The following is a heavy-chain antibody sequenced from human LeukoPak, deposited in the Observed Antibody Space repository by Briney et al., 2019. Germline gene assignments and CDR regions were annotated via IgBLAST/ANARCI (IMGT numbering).Heavy chain of an antibody. V-gene: IGHV3-21*01. CDR3: ARTKDY. CDR2: ISGRSTYI. J-gene: IGHJ4*02. Sequence: GGSLRLSCSASGFTFSSYTMNWVRQAPGKGLEWVSSISGRSTYIFYADSVKGRFTISRDNAKNSLSLQTNSLRAEDTAVYYCARTKDYWGQGTLVTVSS. CDR1: GFTFSSYT.